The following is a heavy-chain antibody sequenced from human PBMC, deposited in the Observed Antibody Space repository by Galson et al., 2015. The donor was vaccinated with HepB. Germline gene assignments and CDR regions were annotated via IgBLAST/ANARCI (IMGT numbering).Heavy chain of an antibody. Sequence: SVKVSCKASGYTFTNYAIHWVRQAPGQRLEWMGWINAGNGNTEYSQKFQGRVTITRDTSASTAYMGLSSLTSEDTAVYHCARYPITMVRGVKNAFDIWGQGTMVTVSS. J-gene: IGHJ3*02. V-gene: IGHV1-3*01. CDR2: INAGNGNT. CDR3: ARYPITMVRGVKNAFDI. CDR1: GYTFTNYA. D-gene: IGHD3-10*01.